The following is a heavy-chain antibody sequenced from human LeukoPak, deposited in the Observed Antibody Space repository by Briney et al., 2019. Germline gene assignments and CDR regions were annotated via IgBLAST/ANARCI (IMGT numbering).Heavy chain of an antibody. J-gene: IGHJ4*02. Sequence: GGSLRLSCAASGFTFSSYAMHWVRQAPGKGLEWVAVISYDGSNEYYADSVKGRFTISRDNSKNTLYLQMNSLRAEDTAVYYCARLGPEYYFDYWGQGTLVTVSS. CDR1: GFTFSSYA. CDR2: ISYDGSNE. V-gene: IGHV3-30-3*01. CDR3: ARLGPEYYFDY. D-gene: IGHD2/OR15-2a*01.